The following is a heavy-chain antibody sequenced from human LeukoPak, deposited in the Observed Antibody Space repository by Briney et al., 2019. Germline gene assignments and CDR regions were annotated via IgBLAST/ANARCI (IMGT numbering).Heavy chain of an antibody. CDR1: GFTFGSYA. V-gene: IGHV3-23*01. D-gene: IGHD6-13*01. Sequence: PGGSLRLSCAASGFTFGSYAMSWVRQAPGRGLEWVLAISGSGGSTYYADSVKGRFTISRDNSKNTLYLQMNSLRAEDTAVYYCAKPRLPSAAGMRQPAYFDYWGQGTLVTFSS. J-gene: IGHJ4*02. CDR2: ISGSGGST. CDR3: AKPRLPSAAGMRQPAYFDY.